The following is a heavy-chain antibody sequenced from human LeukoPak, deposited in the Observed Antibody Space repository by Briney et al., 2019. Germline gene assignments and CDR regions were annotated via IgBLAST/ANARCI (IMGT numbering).Heavy chain of an antibody. D-gene: IGHD4-17*01. CDR3: ASKLTSGY. Sequence: GGSLRLSCVVAGFTVTSNYMSWVRQAPGKGLEWVSVIYSGGTTNYADSVKGRFTVYRDNSKNTLYLQMNSLRAEDTAVYYCASKLTSGYWGQGTLVTVSS. CDR1: GFTVTSNY. J-gene: IGHJ4*02. CDR2: IYSGGTT. V-gene: IGHV3-66*01.